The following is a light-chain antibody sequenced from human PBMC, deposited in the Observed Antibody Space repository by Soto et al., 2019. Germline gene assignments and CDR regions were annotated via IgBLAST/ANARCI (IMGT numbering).Light chain of an antibody. CDR3: QQLNNYPRT. CDR2: AAS. J-gene: IGKJ1*01. V-gene: IGKV1-9*01. CDR1: QGISSY. Sequence: DIQLTQSPSFLSASVGDRVTITCRASQGISSYLAWYQQKPGKAPKFLIYAASTLESGVPSRSSGSGSGTEFTLTISSLQPEDFATYYCQQLNNYPRTFGQGTKVDIK.